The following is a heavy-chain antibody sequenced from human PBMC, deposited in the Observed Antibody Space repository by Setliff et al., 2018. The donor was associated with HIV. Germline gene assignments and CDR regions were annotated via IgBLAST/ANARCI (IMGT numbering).Heavy chain of an antibody. CDR3: TRLRGYSYGLASYYYYYMDV. CDR1: GFSFGDHG. J-gene: IGHJ6*03. CDR2: IRSKTYGGTT. D-gene: IGHD5-18*01. V-gene: IGHV3-49*04. Sequence: GGSLRLSCKGSGFSFGDHGMSWVRQAPGKGLEWISFIRSKTYGGTTEYAASVAGRFTVSRDDSKSLAYLQMNSLKTEDTAVYYCTRLRGYSYGLASYYYYYMDVWGKGTTVTVS.